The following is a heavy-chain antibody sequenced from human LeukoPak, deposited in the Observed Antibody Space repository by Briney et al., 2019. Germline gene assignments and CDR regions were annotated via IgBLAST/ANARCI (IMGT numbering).Heavy chain of an antibody. V-gene: IGHV3-74*03. D-gene: IGHD3-10*01. Sequence: GGSLRLSCTASGFTFSTYWINWVRQSPGKGLVWVALINGDGSTTTHADSVKGRFTISRDDAKNTAYLQMNSLRDEDTAVYYCARDYAGSPDYWGQGTLVTVSA. CDR3: ARDYAGSPDY. J-gene: IGHJ4*02. CDR1: GFTFSTYW. CDR2: INGDGSTT.